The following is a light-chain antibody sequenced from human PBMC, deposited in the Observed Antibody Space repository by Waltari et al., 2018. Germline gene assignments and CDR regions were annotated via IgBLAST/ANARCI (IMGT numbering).Light chain of an antibody. CDR1: QSVSSSY. Sequence: IVLSQSPRPPSLSPGSRATLSCRASQSVSSSYLAWYQQKPGPAPRLLIYGASSRATGIPDRFSGSGSGTDFTLTISRLEPEDFAVYYCQQYGSPWTFGQGTKVEIK. CDR3: QQYGSPWT. V-gene: IGKV3-20*01. CDR2: GAS. J-gene: IGKJ1*01.